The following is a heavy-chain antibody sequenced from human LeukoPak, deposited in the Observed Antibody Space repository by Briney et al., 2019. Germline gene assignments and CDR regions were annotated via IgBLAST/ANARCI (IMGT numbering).Heavy chain of an antibody. CDR2: IYYSGST. V-gene: IGHV4-59*12. CDR3: ARDAGRRKAAALVNWFDP. J-gene: IGHJ5*02. D-gene: IGHD6-13*01. Sequence: SETLSLTCTVSGGSISSYYWSWIRQPPGKGLEWIGYIYYSGSTNYNPSLKSRVTISVDTSKNQFSLKLSSVTAADTAVYYCARDAGRRKAAALVNWFDPWGQGTLVTVSS. CDR1: GGSISSYY.